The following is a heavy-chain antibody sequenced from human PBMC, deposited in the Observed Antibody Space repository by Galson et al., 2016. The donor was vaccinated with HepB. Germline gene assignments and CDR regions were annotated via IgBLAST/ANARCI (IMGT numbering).Heavy chain of an antibody. CDR3: AKHINSDLSYVMDV. Sequence: SLRLSCAASGFTFDDYAMHWVRQAPGKGLEWVSSIDWNSYSIGYADSVKGRFTISRDNAKNSLYLQMNSLRAEDTALYYCAKHINSDLSYVMDVWGKGTTVTVSS. D-gene: IGHD3-3*01. CDR1: GFTFDDYA. CDR2: IDWNSYSI. V-gene: IGHV3-9*01. J-gene: IGHJ6*04.